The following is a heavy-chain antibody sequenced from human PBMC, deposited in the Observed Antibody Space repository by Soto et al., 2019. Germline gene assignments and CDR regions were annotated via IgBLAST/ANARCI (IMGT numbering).Heavy chain of an antibody. V-gene: IGHV4-4*02. CDR3: ARGPYSNSANWLDP. J-gene: IGHJ5*02. CDR2: IYHSGDS. D-gene: IGHD4-4*01. CDR1: GASISTSNW. Sequence: QVQLQESGPGLVRPSGTLSLTCTVSGASISTSNWWNWVRQSPGKGLEWIGEIYHSGDSNFNPSLKSRVFISLDESKNQCSLRLTPWTAADTAVYFCARGPYSNSANWLDPWGQGILVTVSS.